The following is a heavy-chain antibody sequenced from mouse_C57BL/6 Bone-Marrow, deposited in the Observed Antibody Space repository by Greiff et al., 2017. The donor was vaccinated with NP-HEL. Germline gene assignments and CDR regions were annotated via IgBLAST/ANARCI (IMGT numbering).Heavy chain of an antibody. J-gene: IGHJ2*01. D-gene: IGHD2-12*01. Sequence: EVKLMESGGGLVQPGGSLKLSCAASGFTFSDYGMAWVRQAPRKGPEWVAFISNLAYSIYYADTVTGRFTISRENAKNTLYLEMSSLRSEDTAMYYCARWRYSYFDYWGQGTTLTVSS. CDR2: ISNLAYSI. CDR3: ARWRYSYFDY. V-gene: IGHV5-15*01. CDR1: GFTFSDYG.